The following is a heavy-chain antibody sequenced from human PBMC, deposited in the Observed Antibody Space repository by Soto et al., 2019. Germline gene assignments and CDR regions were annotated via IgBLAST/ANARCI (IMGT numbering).Heavy chain of an antibody. J-gene: IGHJ5*02. CDR1: VYTLTELS. CDR3: ATGVSTLYNWFDP. D-gene: IGHD2-2*01. CDR2: FDPEDGET. V-gene: IGHV1-24*01. Sequence: ASVPVSCKFSVYTLTELSMHWVRQAPGKGLEWMGGFDPEDGETIYAQKFQGRVTMTEDTSTDTAYMELSSLRSEDTAVYYCATGVSTLYNWFDPWGQGTLVNVSS.